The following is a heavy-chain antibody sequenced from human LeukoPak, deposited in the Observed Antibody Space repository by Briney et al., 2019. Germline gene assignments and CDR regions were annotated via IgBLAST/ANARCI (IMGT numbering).Heavy chain of an antibody. CDR2: INWNGGST. CDR3: ARDISSGWYFDY. V-gene: IGHV3-20*04. D-gene: IGHD6-19*01. Sequence: GGSLRLSCAASGFTFDDYGMSWVRQTPGKGLEWVSGINWNGGSTGYAGSVKGRFTISRDNAKNSLYLQMNSLRAEDTALYYCARDISSGWYFDYWGQGTLVTVSS. CDR1: GFTFDDYG. J-gene: IGHJ4*02.